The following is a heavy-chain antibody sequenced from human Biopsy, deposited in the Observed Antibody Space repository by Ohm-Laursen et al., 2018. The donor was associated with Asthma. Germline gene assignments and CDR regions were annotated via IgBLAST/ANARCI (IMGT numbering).Heavy chain of an antibody. Sequence: TLSLTCAVSGGSVSTGSYYWSWIRQPPGKGLEWLGYIFYTGSDNYNPSLKSRVTISVDTSKNQFSLRLNSVTAADTAVYYCARGPNYHGSGRAPIGMDVWGQGTTVTVSS. D-gene: IGHD3-10*01. CDR3: ARGPNYHGSGRAPIGMDV. CDR2: IFYTGSD. J-gene: IGHJ6*02. CDR1: GGSVSTGSYY. V-gene: IGHV4-61*01.